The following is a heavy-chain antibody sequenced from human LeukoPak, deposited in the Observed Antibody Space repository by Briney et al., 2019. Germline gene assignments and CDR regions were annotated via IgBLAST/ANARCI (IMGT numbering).Heavy chain of an antibody. V-gene: IGHV1-2*02. D-gene: IGHD3-10*01. CDR1: GYTFTGYY. J-gene: IGHJ6*02. Sequence: ASVKVSRKASGYTFTGYYMHGVRQAPAQGREWMGWLNPNSGGTDYAQKFQGRVSMTRDTSISTAYMELRRLRSVDTAVYDGERVGYYGSGSYYYYYGMDVWGQGTTVTVSS. CDR2: LNPNSGGT. CDR3: ERVGYYGSGSYYYYYGMDV.